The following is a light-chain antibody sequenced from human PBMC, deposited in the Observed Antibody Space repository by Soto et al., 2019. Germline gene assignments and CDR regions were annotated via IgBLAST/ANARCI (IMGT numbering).Light chain of an antibody. CDR3: QQSYNTPCT. CDR2: AAS. V-gene: IGKV1-39*01. J-gene: IGKJ2*01. CDR1: QSISSS. Sequence: DIQMTQSPSSLSASVGGRVTITCRASQSISSSLNWYQQKPGKAPNLLIYAASILQGGVPSRFSGSGSGTDFTLTISSLQLEDFAVYYCQQSYNTPCTIGQGTTLEIK.